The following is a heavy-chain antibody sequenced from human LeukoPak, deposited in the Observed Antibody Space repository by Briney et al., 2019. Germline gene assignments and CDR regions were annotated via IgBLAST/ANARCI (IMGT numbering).Heavy chain of an antibody. CDR2: ISAVNANT. D-gene: IGHD6-19*01. J-gene: IGHJ4*02. Sequence: ASVKVSCKASGYTFTSYGINWVRQAPGQGLEWMGWISAVNANTNYAQKFQGRVTMTTDTSTSTIYMELRNLRSDDTAVYYCARDASIAVAGSFDCWGQGTLVTVSS. CDR1: GYTFTSYG. V-gene: IGHV1-18*04. CDR3: ARDASIAVAGSFDC.